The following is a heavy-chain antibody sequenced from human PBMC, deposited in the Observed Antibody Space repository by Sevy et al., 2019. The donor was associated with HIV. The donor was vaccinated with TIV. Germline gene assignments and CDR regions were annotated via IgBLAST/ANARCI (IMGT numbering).Heavy chain of an antibody. CDR1: GFNFASYD. V-gene: IGHV1-8*02. J-gene: IGHJ6*02. CDR2: MNTNTGNT. CDR3: ARVSGWHLRYGMDV. Sequence: ASVPVSCQASGFNFASYDIYWVRQATGQGLAWMGWMNTNTGNTGFAQKFQGRVTMTRNTSITTAYMELSNLRSEDTAVYYCARVSGWHLRYGMDVWGQGTTVTVSS. D-gene: IGHD6-19*01.